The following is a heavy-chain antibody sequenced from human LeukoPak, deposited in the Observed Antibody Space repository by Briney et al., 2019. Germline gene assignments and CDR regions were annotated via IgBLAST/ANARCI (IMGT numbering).Heavy chain of an antibody. CDR3: AREVSTRSSWYLMYYMDV. CDR2: IYYSGST. CDR1: GGSISSSSYY. V-gene: IGHV4-61*01. D-gene: IGHD6-13*01. J-gene: IGHJ6*03. Sequence: PSETLSLTCTVSGGSISSSSYYWGWIRQPPGKGLEWIGYIYYSGSTNYNPSLKSRVTISVDTSKNQFSLKLSSVTAADTAVYYCAREVSTRSSWYLMYYMDVWGKGTTVTVSS.